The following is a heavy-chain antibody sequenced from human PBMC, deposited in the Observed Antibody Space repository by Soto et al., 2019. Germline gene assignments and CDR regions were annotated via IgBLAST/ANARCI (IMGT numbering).Heavy chain of an antibody. J-gene: IGHJ6*02. CDR2: ISYDGSNK. CDR3: AREMGSSWSDYYYGMDV. V-gene: IGHV3-30-3*01. D-gene: IGHD6-13*01. CDR1: GFTFSSYA. Sequence: QVQLVESGGGVVQPGRSLRLSCAASGFTFSSYAMHWVRQAPGKGLEWVAVISYDGSNKYYADSVKGRFTISRDNSKNTLYLQMNSLRAEDTAVYYCAREMGSSWSDYYYGMDVWGQGTTVTVSS.